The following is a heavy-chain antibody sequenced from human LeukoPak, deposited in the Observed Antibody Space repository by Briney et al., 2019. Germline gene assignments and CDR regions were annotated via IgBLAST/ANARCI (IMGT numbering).Heavy chain of an antibody. V-gene: IGHV3-49*03. J-gene: IGHJ4*02. CDR1: GFTFGDYA. D-gene: IGHD4-23*01. Sequence: PGGSLRLSCTASGFTFGDYAMSWFRQAPGKGLEWVGFIRSKAYGGTTEYAASVKGRFTISRDDSKSIAYLQMNSLRTEDTAVYYCTRGTGYGGNRIDYWGQGTLVTVSS. CDR2: IRSKAYGGTT. CDR3: TRGTGYGGNRIDY.